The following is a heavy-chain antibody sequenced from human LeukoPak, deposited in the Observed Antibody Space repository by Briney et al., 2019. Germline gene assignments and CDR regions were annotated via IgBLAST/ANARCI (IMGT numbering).Heavy chain of an antibody. J-gene: IGHJ4*02. D-gene: IGHD5-18*01. CDR1: GASINSYY. CDR3: ARSRGYSYGTTFLDY. CDR2: IYYIGST. Sequence: SETLSFTCTVSGASINSYYWSWVRQPPGKGLEWIGYIYYIGSTNYNPSLKSRVTISVDTSKNQFSLKLSAVTAADTAVYYCARSRGYSYGTTFLDYWGQGTLVTVSS. V-gene: IGHV4-59*08.